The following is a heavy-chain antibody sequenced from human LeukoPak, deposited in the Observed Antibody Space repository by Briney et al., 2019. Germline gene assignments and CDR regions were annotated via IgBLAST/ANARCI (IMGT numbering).Heavy chain of an antibody. CDR3: ASHYNWASDY. D-gene: IGHD1-1*01. V-gene: IGHV4-34*01. CDR1: GGSFSGYY. CDR2: INHSGST. Sequence: SETLSLTCAVYGGSFSGYYWSWIRQPPWKGLEWIGEINHSGSTNYNPSLKSRVTISVDTSKNQFSLKLSSVTAADTAVYYCASHYNWASDYWGQGTLVTVSS. J-gene: IGHJ4*02.